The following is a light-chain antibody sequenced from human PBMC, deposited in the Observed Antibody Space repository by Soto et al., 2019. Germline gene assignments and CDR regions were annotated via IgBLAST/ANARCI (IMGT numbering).Light chain of an antibody. CDR1: QYVSSSY. V-gene: IGKV3-20*01. CDR2: GAS. CDR3: KQYGSSYPMYT. Sequence: EIVLTQSPGTVSLSPGERATLSCRASQYVSSSYLAWYQQKPGQAPRLLIYGASNRATGIPDRFSGSESGADFTLTISRLEPEDFAVYYCKQYGSSYPMYTFGQGTKLEIK. J-gene: IGKJ2*01.